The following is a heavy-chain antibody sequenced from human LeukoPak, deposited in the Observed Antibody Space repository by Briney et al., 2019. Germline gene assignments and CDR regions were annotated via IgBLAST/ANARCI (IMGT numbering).Heavy chain of an antibody. V-gene: IGHV3-23*01. Sequence: GGSLRLSCAASGFTFSSYAMSWVRQAPGKGLEWVSAISGSGGSTYYADSVKGRFTISRDNAKNTLYLQMNSLRAEDTAVYYCAKDPLYSGSYYFDYWGQGTLVTVSS. CDR3: AKDPLYSGSYYFDY. D-gene: IGHD1-26*01. J-gene: IGHJ4*02. CDR2: ISGSGGST. CDR1: GFTFSSYA.